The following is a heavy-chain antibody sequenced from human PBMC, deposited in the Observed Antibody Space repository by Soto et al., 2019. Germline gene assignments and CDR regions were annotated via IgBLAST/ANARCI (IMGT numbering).Heavy chain of an antibody. CDR3: ARNEWTTYHYYYYGMDV. CDR1: GFTFSSYA. V-gene: IGHV3-30-3*01. J-gene: IGHJ6*02. CDR2: ISYDGSNK. D-gene: IGHD4-17*01. Sequence: PGGSLRLSCAASGFTFSSYAMHWVRQAPGKGLEWVAVISYDGSNKYYADSVKGRFTISRDNSKNTLYLQMNSLRAEDTAVYYCARNEWTTYHYYYYGMDVWGQGTTVTVSS.